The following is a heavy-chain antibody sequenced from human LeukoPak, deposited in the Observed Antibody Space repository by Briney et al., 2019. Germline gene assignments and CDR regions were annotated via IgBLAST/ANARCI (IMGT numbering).Heavy chain of an antibody. J-gene: IGHJ4*02. CDR1: GFTFSSYA. D-gene: IGHD3-22*01. V-gene: IGHV3-64D*06. CDR3: VKDLPDYYDSNDY. Sequence: PGGSVRFSCSASGFTFSSYAMPWVRQDPGKGLEYVSAISSNGGSTYYADSVKGRFAISRDNSKNTLYLQMSSLRAEDTAVYYCVKDLPDYYDSNDYWGQGTLVTVSS. CDR2: ISSNGGST.